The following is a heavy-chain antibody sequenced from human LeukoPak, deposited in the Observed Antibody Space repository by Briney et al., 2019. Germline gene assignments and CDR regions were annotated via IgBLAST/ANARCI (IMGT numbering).Heavy chain of an antibody. CDR3: ARQYGYSTSLDY. D-gene: IGHD6-6*01. J-gene: IGHJ4*02. CDR1: GGSISSSSYY. CDR2: LSYSGST. Sequence: SETLSLTCTVSGGSISSSSYYWGWIRQPPGKGLEWIGSLSYSGSTNYNPSLRSRVTISVDTSKNQFSLKLSSVTAADTAVYYCARQYGYSTSLDYWGQGALVTVSS. V-gene: IGHV4-39*01.